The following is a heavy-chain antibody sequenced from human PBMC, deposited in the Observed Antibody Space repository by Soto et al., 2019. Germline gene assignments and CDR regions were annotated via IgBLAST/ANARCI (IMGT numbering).Heavy chain of an antibody. CDR1: GGSFSGYY. CDR2: INHSGST. Sequence: SGTLSLTCAVYGGSFSGYYWSWIRQPPGKGLQWIGEINHSGSTNYNPSLKSRVTMSVDTSKNQFSLKLSSVTAADTAVYYCARGPRLNSSGYFHYYYGMDVWGQGTTVTVSS. V-gene: IGHV4-34*01. CDR3: ARGPRLNSSGYFHYYYGMDV. D-gene: IGHD3-22*01. J-gene: IGHJ6*02.